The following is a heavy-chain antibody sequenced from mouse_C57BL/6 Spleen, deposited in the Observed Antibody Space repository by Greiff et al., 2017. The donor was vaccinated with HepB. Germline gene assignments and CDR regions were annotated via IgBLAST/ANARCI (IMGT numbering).Heavy chain of an antibody. J-gene: IGHJ4*01. CDR1: GYAFSSYC. CDR2: IYPGDGDT. Sequence: QVQLQESGAELVKPGASVKISCKASGYAFSSYCMNWVKQRPGKGLEWIGQIYPGDGDTNYNGKFKGKATLTADKTSSTAYMQLSSLTSEVSAVYFCARDYEYDGYAMDYWGQGTSVTVSS. D-gene: IGHD2-4*01. CDR3: ARDYEYDGYAMDY. V-gene: IGHV1-80*01.